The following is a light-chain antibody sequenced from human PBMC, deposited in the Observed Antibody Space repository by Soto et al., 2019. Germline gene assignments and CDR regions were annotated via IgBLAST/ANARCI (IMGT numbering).Light chain of an antibody. J-gene: IGLJ2*01. CDR1: SSDVGGYHY. V-gene: IGLV2-11*01. Sequence: QSALTQPRSVSGSPGQSVTISCTGTSSDVGGYHYVSWYQQHPGKAPKRMIYDVSKRPSGVPDRFSGSKSGNTASLTISGLPAEDEADYYCCSYAGSYTYVVFGGGTKLTVL. CDR3: CSYAGSYTYVV. CDR2: DVS.